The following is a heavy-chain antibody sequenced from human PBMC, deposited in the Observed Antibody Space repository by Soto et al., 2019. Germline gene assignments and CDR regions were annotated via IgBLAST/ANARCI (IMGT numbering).Heavy chain of an antibody. J-gene: IGHJ4*02. CDR2: IIPILGIA. CDR1: GGTFSSYT. V-gene: IGHV1-69*02. D-gene: IGHD1-26*01. Sequence: QVQLVQSGAEVKKPGSSVKVSCKASGGTFSSYTISWVRQAPGQGLEWMGRIIPILGIANYAQKFQGRVTITADKSTSTAYMELSGLRSEDTAVYYCARGDGATTLFDYWGQGTLVTVSS. CDR3: ARGDGATTLFDY.